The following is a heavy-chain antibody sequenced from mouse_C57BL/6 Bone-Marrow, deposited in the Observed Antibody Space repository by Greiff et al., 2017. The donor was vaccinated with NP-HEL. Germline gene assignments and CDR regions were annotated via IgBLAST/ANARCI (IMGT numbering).Heavy chain of an antibody. CDR3: ARVFFRYFDV. CDR2: ISDGGSYT. Sequence: VQLKESGGGLVKPGGSLKLSCAASGFTFSSYAMSWVRQTPEKRLEWVATISDGGSYTYYPDNVKGRFTISRDNAKNNLYLQMSHLKSEDTAMYYCARVFFRYFDVWGTGTTVTVSS. J-gene: IGHJ1*03. V-gene: IGHV5-4*01. CDR1: GFTFSSYA.